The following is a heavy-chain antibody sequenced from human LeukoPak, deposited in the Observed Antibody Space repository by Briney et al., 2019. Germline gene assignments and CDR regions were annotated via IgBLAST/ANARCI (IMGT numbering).Heavy chain of an antibody. D-gene: IGHD1-26*01. J-gene: IGHJ4*02. CDR1: GGSISSGSYY. Sequence: SSETLSLTCTVSGGSISSGSYYWSWIRQPAGKGLEWIGRIYTSGSTNYNPSLKSRVTISVDTSKNQFSLKLSSVTAADTAVYYCARVLGATIGYWGQGTLVTVSS. CDR2: IYTSGST. CDR3: ARVLGATIGY. V-gene: IGHV4-61*02.